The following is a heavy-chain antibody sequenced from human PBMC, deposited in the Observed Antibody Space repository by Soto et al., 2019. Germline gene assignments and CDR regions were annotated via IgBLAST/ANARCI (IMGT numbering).Heavy chain of an antibody. CDR1: GYTFTSYA. J-gene: IGHJ6*02. Sequence: ASVKVSCKAPGYTFTSYAMHWVRQAAGQGLEWMGWINTGNGDTRYSQKFQDRVTVTSDTSTLTAFMELGSLTFEDTGVYYCARDEDIWGQGTMVTVSS. CDR2: INTGNGDT. V-gene: IGHV1-3*04. CDR3: ARDEDI.